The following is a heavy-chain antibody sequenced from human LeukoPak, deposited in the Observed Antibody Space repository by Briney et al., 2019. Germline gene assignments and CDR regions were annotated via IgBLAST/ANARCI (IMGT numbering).Heavy chain of an antibody. CDR2: IYTSGST. CDR3: AMGEVTIFGVVHYYYYGMDV. Sequence: SQTLSLTCTVSGGSISSGSYYWSWIRQPAGKGLEWIGRIYTSGSTNYNPSLKSRVTISVDTSKNQFSLKLSSVTAADTAVYYCAMGEVTIFGVVHYYYYGMDVWGQETTVTVSS. CDR1: GGSISSGSYY. D-gene: IGHD3-3*01. V-gene: IGHV4-61*02. J-gene: IGHJ6*02.